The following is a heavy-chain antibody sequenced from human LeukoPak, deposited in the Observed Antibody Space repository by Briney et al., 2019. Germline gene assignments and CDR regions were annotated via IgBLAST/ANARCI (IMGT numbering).Heavy chain of an antibody. J-gene: IGHJ3*02. D-gene: IGHD1-26*01. V-gene: IGHV1-46*01. Sequence: ASVKVSCKASGYTFTSYYMHWVRQAPGQGLEWMGIINPSGGSTSYAQKFQGRVTMTRDMSTSTVYMELSSLRSEDTAVYYCARDMGLGSYHDAFDIWGQGTMVTVSS. CDR1: GYTFTSYY. CDR3: ARDMGLGSYHDAFDI. CDR2: INPSGGST.